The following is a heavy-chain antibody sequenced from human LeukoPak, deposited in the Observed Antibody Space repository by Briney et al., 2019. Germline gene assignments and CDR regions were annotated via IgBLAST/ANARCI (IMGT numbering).Heavy chain of an antibody. V-gene: IGHV1-18*01. CDR3: ARGGDGDILTGLVFDY. CDR2: ISAYNGDT. CDR1: GYRFTSYG. D-gene: IGHD3-9*01. Sequence: ASVKVSCTASGYRFTSYGISWGRHAPGQGLEWMGWISAYNGDTNYAQKLHGRVTKTTDPYTSTAYMELRSLRSDDTDVYYCARGGDGDILTGLVFDYWGQGTLVTVSS. J-gene: IGHJ4*02.